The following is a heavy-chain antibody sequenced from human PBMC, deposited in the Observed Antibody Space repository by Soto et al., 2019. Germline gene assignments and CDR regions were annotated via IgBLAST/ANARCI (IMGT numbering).Heavy chain of an antibody. J-gene: IGHJ5*02. D-gene: IGHD2-2*01. CDR2: ISAYNGNT. CDR3: ASNTLGYCSSTSCYPDLNWFDP. Sequence: ASVKVSCKASGYTFTSYGISWVRQATLQGGEGMGWISAYNGNTNYAQKLQGRVTMTTDTSTSTAYMELRSLRSDDTAVYYCASNTLGYCSSTSCYPDLNWFDPWGQGTLVTVSS. CDR1: GYTFTSYG. V-gene: IGHV1-18*01.